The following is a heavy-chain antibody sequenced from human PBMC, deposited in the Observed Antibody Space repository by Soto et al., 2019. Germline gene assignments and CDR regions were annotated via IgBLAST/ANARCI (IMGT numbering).Heavy chain of an antibody. CDR3: ARRHYCRGDCTINPDYYYGVDV. J-gene: IGHJ6*02. D-gene: IGHD2-21*02. CDR1: GYSFTSYW. V-gene: IGHV5-51*01. CDR2: IYPGDSDT. Sequence: GESLKISCKGSGYSFTSYWIGWVRQMPGKGLEWMGIIYPGDSDTRYSPSFQGQVTISADKSISTAYLQWSSLKASDTAIYYCARRHYCRGDCTINPDYYYGVDVWGQGTXVTVSS.